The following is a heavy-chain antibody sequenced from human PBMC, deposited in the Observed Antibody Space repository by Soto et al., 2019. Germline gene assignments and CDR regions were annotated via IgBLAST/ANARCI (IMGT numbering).Heavy chain of an antibody. J-gene: IGHJ3*01. CDR2: ISYDESTT. Sequence: PGGSLRLSCAASGFRFSRYGIHWVRQAPGKGLEWVAVISYDESTTFYADSVKGRFTISRDNSKNTLFLQMNSLRPEDTAVYYCSKAMIGSYDSDAFDVWGHGAMVTVSS. V-gene: IGHV3-30*18. D-gene: IGHD3-22*01. CDR1: GFRFSRYG. CDR3: SKAMIGSYDSDAFDV.